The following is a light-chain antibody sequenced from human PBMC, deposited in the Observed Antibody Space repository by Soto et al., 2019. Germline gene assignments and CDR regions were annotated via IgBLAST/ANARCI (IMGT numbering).Light chain of an antibody. V-gene: IGLV1-47*01. Sequence: QSVLTQAASTSGTPGQTVTISCSGSPSNIGSNSVYWYKQLPGAAPRLVMYRNNQRPSGVPDRFSGSKSGTSASLAISGLRSEDEAEYYCATWDNSLSRYVVFGGGTQLTVL. CDR2: RNN. J-gene: IGLJ2*01. CDR1: PSNIGSNS. CDR3: ATWDNSLSRYVV.